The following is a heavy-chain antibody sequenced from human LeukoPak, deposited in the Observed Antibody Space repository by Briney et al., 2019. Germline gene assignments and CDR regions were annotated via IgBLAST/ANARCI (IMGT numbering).Heavy chain of an antibody. D-gene: IGHD4-17*01. J-gene: IGHJ4*02. CDR3: ARESDTVTYVDRIDY. CDR2: ISGRGSTI. V-gene: IGHV3-48*03. Sequence: PGGSLRVSCAASGFTLSSYEMNWVRQAPGKGLEWVSYISGRGSTIYYADSVRGRFTISRDNAKNSRYLQMNSLRAEDTAVYYCARESDTVTYVDRIDYWGQGTLVTVSS. CDR1: GFTLSSYE.